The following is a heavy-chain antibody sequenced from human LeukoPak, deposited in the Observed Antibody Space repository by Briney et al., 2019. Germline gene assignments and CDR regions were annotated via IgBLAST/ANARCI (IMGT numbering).Heavy chain of an antibody. D-gene: IGHD1-26*01. J-gene: IGHJ3*02. CDR2: ISYDGSKT. CDR1: RFTFSNFA. V-gene: IGHV3-30-3*01. Sequence: GGSLRLSCAASRFTFSNFAIHWVRQAPGKGLEWVAVISYDGSKTYYADSVKGRFTISRDNSKNTLYLQMNSLKPEDTAVYYCASFNSGSYLDAFDIWGQGTMVTVSS. CDR3: ASFNSGSYLDAFDI.